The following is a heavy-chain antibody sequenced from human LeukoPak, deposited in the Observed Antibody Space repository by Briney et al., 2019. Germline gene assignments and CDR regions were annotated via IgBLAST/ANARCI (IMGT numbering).Heavy chain of an antibody. CDR1: GFTFSSYS. D-gene: IGHD6-19*01. CDR3: AKDLTYPPYGGSGWDNVDY. CDR2: ISGSGGST. J-gene: IGHJ4*02. Sequence: GGSLRLSCAASGFTFSSYSMNWVRQAPGKGLEWVSAISGSGGSTYYADSVKGRFTISRDNSKNTLYLQMNSLRAEDTAVYYCAKDLTYPPYGGSGWDNVDYWGQGTLVTVSS. V-gene: IGHV3-23*01.